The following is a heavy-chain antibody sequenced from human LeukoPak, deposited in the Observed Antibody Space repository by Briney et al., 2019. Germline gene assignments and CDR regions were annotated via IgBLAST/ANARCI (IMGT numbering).Heavy chain of an antibody. J-gene: IGHJ4*02. CDR1: GFTFSSSE. Sequence: PGGSLRLSCAASGFTFSSSEMYWDRQAPGKGLEWVSYISTTGNTKYYADSVQGRFTVSRDNGQSLLFLQMNSLRAGDTAIYYCARVFVSGYDVLTGYFRAFDYWGQGALVTVSS. V-gene: IGHV3-48*03. CDR3: ARVFVSGYDVLTGYFRAFDY. CDR2: ISTTGNTK. D-gene: IGHD3-9*01.